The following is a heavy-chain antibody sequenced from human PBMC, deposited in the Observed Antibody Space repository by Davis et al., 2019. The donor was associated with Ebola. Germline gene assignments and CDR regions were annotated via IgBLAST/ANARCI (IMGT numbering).Heavy chain of an antibody. CDR2: IYPGDSDT. CDR3: ARLAGRRDGYNYEDYYYGMDV. V-gene: IGHV5-51*01. Sequence: KVSCKGSGYSFTSYWIGWVRQMPGKGLEWMGFIYPGDSDTRYSPSFQGQVTISADKSISTAYLQWSSLKASDTAMYYCARLAGRRDGYNYEDYYYGMDVWGQGTTVTVSS. D-gene: IGHD5-24*01. CDR1: GYSFTSYW. J-gene: IGHJ6*02.